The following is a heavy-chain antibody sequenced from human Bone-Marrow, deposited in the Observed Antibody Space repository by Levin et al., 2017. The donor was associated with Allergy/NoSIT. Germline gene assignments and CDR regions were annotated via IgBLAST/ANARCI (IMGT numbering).Heavy chain of an antibody. D-gene: IGHD1-26*01. Sequence: GESLKISCAASGFTVINNYMRWVRQAPGKGLEWVSLIYSGGDTYYADSVRGRFIISRDSSKNTMYLQMNNLRVASTAVYYGARDREDHWGQGTLVTVSS. V-gene: IGHV3-66*01. CDR1: GFTVINNY. J-gene: IGHJ4*02. CDR2: IYSGGDT. CDR3: ARDREDH.